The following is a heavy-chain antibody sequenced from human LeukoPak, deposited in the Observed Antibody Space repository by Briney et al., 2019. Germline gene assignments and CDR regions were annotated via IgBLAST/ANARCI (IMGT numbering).Heavy chain of an antibody. D-gene: IGHD3-10*01. J-gene: IGHJ6*03. CDR2: TRYDGSNK. CDR3: AKEPQIITYYYYMDV. CDR1: GFTFSSYG. Sequence: GGSLRLSCAASGFTFSSYGMHWVRQAPGKGLEWVAFTRYDGSNKYYADSVKGRFTISRDNSKNTLYLQMNSLRAEDTAVYYCAKEPQIITYYYYMDVWGKGTTVTVSS. V-gene: IGHV3-30*02.